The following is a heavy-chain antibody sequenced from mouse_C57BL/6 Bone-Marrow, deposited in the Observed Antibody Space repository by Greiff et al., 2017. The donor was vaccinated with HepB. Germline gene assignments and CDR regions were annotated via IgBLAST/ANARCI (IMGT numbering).Heavy chain of an antibody. V-gene: IGHV1-61*01. CDR3: ASSTAQAYYFDY. D-gene: IGHD3-2*02. CDR1: GYTFTSYW. Sequence: QVQLQQPGAELVRPGSSVKLSCKASGYTFTSYWMDWVKQRPGQGLEWIGNIYPSDSETHYNQKFKDKATLTVDKSSSTAYMQLSSLTSEDSAVYYCASSTAQAYYFDYWGQGTTLTVSS. J-gene: IGHJ2*01. CDR2: IYPSDSET.